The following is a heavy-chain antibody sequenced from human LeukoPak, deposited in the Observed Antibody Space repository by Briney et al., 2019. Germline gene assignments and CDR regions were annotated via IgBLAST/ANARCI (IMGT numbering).Heavy chain of an antibody. J-gene: IGHJ4*02. CDR1: GYTFTNYG. CDR2: ISGYNGDT. D-gene: IGHD3-10*01. V-gene: IGHV1-18*01. Sequence: GASVKVSCKASGYTFTNYGISWVRQAPGQGLEWMGWISGYNGDTKYAQEVQGRVTLTTDTSTSRAYMEMRNLRSDDTAMYFCARLVGSRNWDFDYWGQGTLVTVSS. CDR3: ARLVGSRNWDFDY.